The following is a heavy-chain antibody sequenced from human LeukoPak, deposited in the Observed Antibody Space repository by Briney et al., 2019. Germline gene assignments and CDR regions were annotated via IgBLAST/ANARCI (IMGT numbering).Heavy chain of an antibody. J-gene: IGHJ4*02. Sequence: GGSLRLSCAASGFIVSSNYMNWVRQTPGKGLEWVSVIYSGGSTYYADSVKGRFTISRDNSKNTLYLQMNTLRAEDTAVYYCATVIDNSGSLGFWGQGTLVTVSS. CDR3: ATVIDNSGSLGF. CDR2: IYSGGST. CDR1: GFIVSSNY. D-gene: IGHD3-22*01. V-gene: IGHV3-53*01.